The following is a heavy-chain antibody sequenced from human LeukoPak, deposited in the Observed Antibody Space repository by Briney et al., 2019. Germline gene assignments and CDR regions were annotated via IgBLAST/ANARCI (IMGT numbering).Heavy chain of an antibody. V-gene: IGHV3-30-3*01. Sequence: GGSLRLSYAASGFTFSSYAMHWVRQAPGKGLEWVAVISYDGSNKYYADSVKGRFTISRDDSKNTLSLQMNSLRAEDTAVYYCASEENYSLDYWGQGTLVTVSS. CDR2: ISYDGSNK. D-gene: IGHD2-15*01. J-gene: IGHJ4*02. CDR1: GFTFSSYA. CDR3: ASEENYSLDY.